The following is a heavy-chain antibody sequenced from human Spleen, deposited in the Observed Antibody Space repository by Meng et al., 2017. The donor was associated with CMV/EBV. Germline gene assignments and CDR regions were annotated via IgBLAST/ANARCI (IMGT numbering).Heavy chain of an antibody. Sequence: SETLSLTCTVSGGSISSFYWSWIRQPPGKGLQWIGHIYYGGSTNYNPSLKSRVTILVDTSKNQFSLKLNSVTAADTAVYYCARASGYSGGILDSWGQGALVTVSS. D-gene: IGHD3-3*01. CDR3: ARASGYSGGILDS. CDR1: GGSISSFY. J-gene: IGHJ4*02. V-gene: IGHV4-59*01. CDR2: IYYGGST.